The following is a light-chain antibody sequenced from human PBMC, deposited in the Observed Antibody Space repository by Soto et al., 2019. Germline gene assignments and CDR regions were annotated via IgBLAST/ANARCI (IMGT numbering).Light chain of an antibody. CDR2: DAS. CDR1: QDISTF. Sequence: DIQMTQSPSSLAASVGDRVTITCQASQDISTFLNWYQQKPGTAPKLLIYDASHLEPGVPSRFSGSGSGTDFTFVISSLQPEDIATYYCQQYEDFPITFGQGTRLDI. CDR3: QQYEDFPIT. J-gene: IGKJ5*01. V-gene: IGKV1-33*01.